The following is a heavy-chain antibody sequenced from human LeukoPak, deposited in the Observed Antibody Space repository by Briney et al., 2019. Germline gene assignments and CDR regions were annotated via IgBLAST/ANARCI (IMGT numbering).Heavy chain of an antibody. Sequence: SETLSLTCTVSGGSISSYYWSWIRQPAGKGLEWIGRIYTSGSTNYSPSLKSRVTMSVDTSKNQFSLKLSSVTAADTAVYYCARDLLRPYCSSTSCYGMDVWGQGTTVTVSS. J-gene: IGHJ6*02. CDR1: GGSISSYY. V-gene: IGHV4-4*07. D-gene: IGHD2-2*01. CDR3: ARDLLRPYCSSTSCYGMDV. CDR2: IYTSGST.